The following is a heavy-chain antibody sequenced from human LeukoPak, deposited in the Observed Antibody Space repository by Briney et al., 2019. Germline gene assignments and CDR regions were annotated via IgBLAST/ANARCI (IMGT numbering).Heavy chain of an antibody. V-gene: IGHV4-39*01. CDR1: GGSISSSSYY. D-gene: IGHD5-24*01. CDR2: IYYSGST. J-gene: IGHJ4*02. CDR3: ARQCRVGRWLQCADY. Sequence: SETLSLTCTVSGGSISSSSYYWGWIRQPPGKGLEWIGSIYYSGSTYYNPSLKSRVTISVDTSKNQFSLKLSSVTAADTAVYYCARQCRVGRWLQCADYWGQGTLVTVSS.